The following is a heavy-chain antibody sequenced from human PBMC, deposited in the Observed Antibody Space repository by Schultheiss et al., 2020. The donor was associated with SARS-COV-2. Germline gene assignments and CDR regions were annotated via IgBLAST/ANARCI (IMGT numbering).Heavy chain of an antibody. CDR1: GGSISSYY. CDR3: ARGTTTDAFDI. J-gene: IGHJ3*02. V-gene: IGHV4-59*12. D-gene: IGHD4-17*01. CDR2: IYYSGST. Sequence: SETLSLTCTVSGGSISSYYWSWIRQPPGKGLEWIGYIYYSGSTNYNPSLKSRVTISVDTSKNQFSLKLSSVTAADTAVYYCARGTTTDAFDIWGQGTTVTVSS.